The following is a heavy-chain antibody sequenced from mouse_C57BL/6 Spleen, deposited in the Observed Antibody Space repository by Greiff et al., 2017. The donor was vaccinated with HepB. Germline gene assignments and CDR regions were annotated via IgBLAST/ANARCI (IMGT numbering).Heavy chain of an antibody. V-gene: IGHV1-69*01. CDR3: ARYYYGSSFWNFDV. Sequence: QVQLQPGAELVMPGASVKLSCKASGYTFTSYWMHWVKQRPGQGLEWIGEIDPSDSYTNYNQKFKGKSTLTVDKSSSTAYMQLSSLTSEDSAVYYCARYYYGSSFWNFDVWGTGTTVTVSS. CDR2: IDPSDSYT. J-gene: IGHJ1*03. D-gene: IGHD1-1*01. CDR1: GYTFTSYW.